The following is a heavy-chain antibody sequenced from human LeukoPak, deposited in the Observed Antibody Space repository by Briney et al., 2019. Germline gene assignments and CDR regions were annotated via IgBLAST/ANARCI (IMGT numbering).Heavy chain of an antibody. V-gene: IGHV4-59*01. Sequence: SETLSLTRTVSGGSISSYYLTWIRQTPGKGLEWIGYIYYSGGTNYNPSLKSRVTISVDTSKNRFSLKLNSVTAADTAVYYCARGGSSGWYVYWGQGTLVTVSP. CDR1: GGSISSYY. CDR3: ARGGSSGWYVY. J-gene: IGHJ4*02. CDR2: IYYSGGT. D-gene: IGHD6-19*01.